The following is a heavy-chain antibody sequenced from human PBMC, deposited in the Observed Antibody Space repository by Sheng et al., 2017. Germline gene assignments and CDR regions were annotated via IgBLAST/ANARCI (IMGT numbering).Heavy chain of an antibody. CDR3: ARDGANYYDSSGYYYAWYFDL. D-gene: IGHD3-22*01. V-gene: IGHV3-30*04. J-gene: IGHJ2*01. Sequence: QVQLVESGGGVVQPGRSLRLSCAASGFTFSSYAMHWVRQAPGKGLEWVAVISYDGSNKYYADSVKGRFTISRDNSKNTLYLQMNSLRAEDTAVYYCARDGANYYDSSGYYYAWYFDLWGRGTLVTVSS. CDR1: GFTFSSYA. CDR2: ISYDGSNK.